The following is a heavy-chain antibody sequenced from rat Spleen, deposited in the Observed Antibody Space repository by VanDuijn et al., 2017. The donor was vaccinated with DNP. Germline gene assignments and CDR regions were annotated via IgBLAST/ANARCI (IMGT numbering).Heavy chain of an antibody. CDR3: ARVGDRHYGGDGDVLDV. J-gene: IGHJ4*01. CDR2: ITSGSGST. V-gene: IGHV5-31*01. CDR1: GLNFNDYW. D-gene: IGHD1-1*01. Sequence: EVKLVESGGGLVQPGRSLKLSCVASGLNFNDYWMGWVRQAPGKGLEWIASITSGSGSTSYLDSVRGRFTISRDDAKDTLSLQMNSLRSEDTATYYCARVGDRHYGGDGDVLDVWGQGTSVTVSS.